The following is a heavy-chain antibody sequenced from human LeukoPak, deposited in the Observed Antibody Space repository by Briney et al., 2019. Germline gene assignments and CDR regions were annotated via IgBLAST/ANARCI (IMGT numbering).Heavy chain of an antibody. Sequence: ASVKVSCKASGGTFSSYAISWVRQAPGQGLEWMGWINPNSGGTNYAQKFQGRVTMTRDTSISTAYMELSRLRSDDTAVYYCARDVPGPFDYWGQGTLVTVSS. CDR2: INPNSGGT. V-gene: IGHV1-2*02. CDR3: ARDVPGPFDY. CDR1: GGTFSSYA. J-gene: IGHJ4*02.